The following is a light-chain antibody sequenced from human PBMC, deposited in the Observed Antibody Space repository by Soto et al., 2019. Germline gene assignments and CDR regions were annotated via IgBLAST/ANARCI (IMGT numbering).Light chain of an antibody. CDR2: DAS. CDR1: QSVSSY. J-gene: IGKJ1*01. Sequence: EIVLTQYPPTLYLSTAERATLSCRASQSVSSYLAWYQQKPGQAPRLLIYDASNRATGIPARFSGSGSATDFTLPSSGLVPSDFAGYYYQQRCNLWPWTFGQGTKVDIK. CDR3: QQRCNLWPWT. V-gene: IGKV3-11*01.